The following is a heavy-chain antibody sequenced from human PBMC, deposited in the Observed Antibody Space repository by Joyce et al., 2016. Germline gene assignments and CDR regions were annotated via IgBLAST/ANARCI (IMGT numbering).Heavy chain of an antibody. J-gene: IGHJ4*02. CDR1: GGSISSSTYY. V-gene: IGHV4-39*01. D-gene: IGHD6-13*01. Sequence: QRQLQESGPGLVKPSETLSLTCTVSGGSISSSTYYWGWIRQPPGKGLEWIGSIYDSGSSYDNPSLKSRVSISVDTSKNQFSLRLKSVTASDTAVYFCARQPGIAAAGPDYWGQGTLVTVSS. CDR2: IYDSGSS. CDR3: ARQPGIAAAGPDY.